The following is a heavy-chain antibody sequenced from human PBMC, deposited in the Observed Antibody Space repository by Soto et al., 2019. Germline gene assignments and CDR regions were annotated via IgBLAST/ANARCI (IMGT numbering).Heavy chain of an antibody. Sequence: SETLSLTCTVSGGSINNGDYYWSWIRQHPGKGLEWIGYIYYSGRTYYNPTLKSRVTMSIDTSENQFSLKLSSVTAADTAVYYCARFPCGQHRLCWGQGTLVTVSS. CDR2: IYYSGRT. CDR1: GGSINNGDYY. J-gene: IGHJ4*02. V-gene: IGHV4-31*03. D-gene: IGHD2-21*01. CDR3: ARFPCGQHRLC.